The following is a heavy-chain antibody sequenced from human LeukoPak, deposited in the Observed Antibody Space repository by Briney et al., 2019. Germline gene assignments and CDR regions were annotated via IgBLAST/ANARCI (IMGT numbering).Heavy chain of an antibody. CDR1: GGSFSGYY. Sequence: SETLSLTCAVYGGSFSGYYWSWIGQRPGKGLEWMGEINHSGSTNYNPSLKSRVTISVDTSKNQFSLKLSSVTAADTAVYYCAIGYMDVWGKGTTVTISS. CDR3: AIGYMDV. J-gene: IGHJ6*03. CDR2: INHSGST. V-gene: IGHV4-34*01.